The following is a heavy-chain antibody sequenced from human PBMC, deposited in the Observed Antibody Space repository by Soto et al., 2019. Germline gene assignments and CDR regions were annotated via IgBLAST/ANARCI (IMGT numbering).Heavy chain of an antibody. V-gene: IGHV3-23*01. D-gene: IGHD2-2*02. CDR1: GFTFSTYP. CDR3: AKDSPSYTTSPFYFDS. CDR2: ISGSGIST. J-gene: IGHJ4*02. Sequence: PGGSLRLSCAASGFTFSTYPMSWVRQAPGKGLEWVSGISGSGISTYYTDSVKGRFTISRDNSKNTVFLQMNSLRDEDTAVYYCAKDSPSYTTSPFYFDSWGQGTLVTVSS.